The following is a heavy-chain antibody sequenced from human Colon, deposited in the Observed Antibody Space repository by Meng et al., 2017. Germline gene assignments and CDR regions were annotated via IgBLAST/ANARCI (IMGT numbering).Heavy chain of an antibody. J-gene: IGHJ5*01. V-gene: IGHV3-74*01. D-gene: IGHD3-16*01. Sequence: GEALKIPCSASGFTFSRYWMHWVRQGQGKGLLWVSRLNSDGSGTSYEDSVKGRFTVSRDNAKNAIYLDMKSVRGDDKGIYYCVRGLDSAPKTFDSWGQGTLVTVSS. CDR2: LNSDGSGT. CDR3: VRGLDSAPKTFDS. CDR1: GFTFSRYW.